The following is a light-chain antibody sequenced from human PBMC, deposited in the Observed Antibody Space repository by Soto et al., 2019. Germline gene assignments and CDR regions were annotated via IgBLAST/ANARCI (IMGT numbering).Light chain of an antibody. CDR1: QSLLFSNGITY. Sequence: EVVLTQSPLSLPVTVGQPATVSCRSSQSLLFSNGITYLTWFHQSPGQPPRRLISEVSNRESGVPDRFRGSGAGADCTLRISKVETDDVGLCSCMQGTHWPLTVGGGTRVEI. V-gene: IGKV2-30*01. J-gene: IGKJ4*01. CDR3: MQGTHWPLT. CDR2: EVS.